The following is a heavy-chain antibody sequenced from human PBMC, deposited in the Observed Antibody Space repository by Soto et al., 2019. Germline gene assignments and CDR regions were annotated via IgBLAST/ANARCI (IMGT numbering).Heavy chain of an antibody. CDR3: VRATYFSDSSGYTRCFDY. CDR2: ISANGQGI. V-gene: IGHV3-23*01. CDR1: GFTFSDYA. Sequence: GGSLRLSCEASGFTFSDYAMSWVRQAPGKGLKWVSAISANGQGIYYADSVRGRFTISRDNSKNSVYLQMNSLKTEDTAVYYCVRATYFSDSSGYTRCFDYWGQGTLVTVSS. D-gene: IGHD3-22*01. J-gene: IGHJ4*02.